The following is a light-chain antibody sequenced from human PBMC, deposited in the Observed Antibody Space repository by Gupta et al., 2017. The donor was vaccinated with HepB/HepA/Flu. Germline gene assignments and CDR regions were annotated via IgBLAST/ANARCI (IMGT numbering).Light chain of an antibody. CDR3: EQYFTNPRT. V-gene: IGKV4-1*01. CDR1: QSLFNTYNNKNY. CDR2: WAS. J-gene: IGKJ1*01. Sequence: IVMTQSPDSLPVSLGESATIHCKSSQSLFNTYNNKNYLAWYQQRPGQPPRILFYWASARESGVPDRFSASGSGTDFTLTVSSLQAGDVATYYCEQYFTNPRTFGQGTKVAIK.